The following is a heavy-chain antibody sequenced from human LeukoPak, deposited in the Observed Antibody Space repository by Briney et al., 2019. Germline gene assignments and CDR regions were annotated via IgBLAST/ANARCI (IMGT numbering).Heavy chain of an antibody. CDR2: IKQDASEK. Sequence: GGSLRLSCAASGFTFSSNWMSWVRQAPGKGLEWVATIKQDASEKYYVDSVKGRFTISRDNAKNSLYLQMNSLRAEDTAVYYCARAGQTYYYDSSGYYRYRNWFDPWGQGTLVTVSS. CDR3: ARAGQTYYYDSSGYYRYRNWFDP. D-gene: IGHD3-22*01. CDR1: GFTFSSNW. J-gene: IGHJ5*02. V-gene: IGHV3-7*01.